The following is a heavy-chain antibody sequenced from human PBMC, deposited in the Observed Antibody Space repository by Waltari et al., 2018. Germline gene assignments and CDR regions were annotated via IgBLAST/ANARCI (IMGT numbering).Heavy chain of an antibody. D-gene: IGHD2-21*01. CDR3: ARRVGIGDYFDY. CDR1: GDSITSSDHF. V-gene: IGHV4-39*01. CDR2: INYSGRP. Sequence: QLQLQESGPGLVKPSETLSLTCTVSGDSITSSDHFWAWIRQSPGKGLERIGSINYSGRPRHNLSLNRRGTIPGDTSKNQCSLRLSSATAADTGVDYCARRVGIGDYFDYWGQGTLVTVSS. J-gene: IGHJ4*02.